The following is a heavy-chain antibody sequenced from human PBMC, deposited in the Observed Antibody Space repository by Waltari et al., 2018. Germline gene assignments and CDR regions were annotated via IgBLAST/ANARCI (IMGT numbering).Heavy chain of an antibody. CDR3: ASGGGYYSGSYRPSDY. J-gene: IGHJ4*02. CDR1: GGTFSSYA. D-gene: IGHD1-26*01. Sequence: QVQLVQSGAEVKKPGSSVKFSCKASGGTFSSYAISWVRQAPGQGLGWMGGISPIFGTANYAQKFQGRVTITADKSTSTAYMELSSLRSEDTAVYYCASGGGYYSGSYRPSDYWGQGTLVTVSS. CDR2: ISPIFGTA. V-gene: IGHV1-69*14.